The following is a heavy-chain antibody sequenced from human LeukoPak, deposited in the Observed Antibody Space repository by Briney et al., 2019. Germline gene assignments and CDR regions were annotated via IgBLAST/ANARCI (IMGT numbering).Heavy chain of an antibody. J-gene: IGHJ3*02. CDR1: GGSISSNDYY. CDR3: ARLLNGASKEAVDI. V-gene: IGHV4-39*01. Sequence: PSETLSLTCSVSGGSISSNDYYWGWIRQPPGKGLEWIGSIYYRGSNYCNPSLKSRVTISVDTSKNQFSLKLSSVTAADTAVYYCARLLNGASKEAVDIWGQGTMVTVSS. CDR2: IYYRGSN. D-gene: IGHD7-27*01.